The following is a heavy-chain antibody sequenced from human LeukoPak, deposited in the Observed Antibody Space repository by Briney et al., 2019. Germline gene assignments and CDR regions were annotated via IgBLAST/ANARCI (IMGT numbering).Heavy chain of an antibody. CDR2: IKQDGGEK. Sequence: PGGSLRLSCAASGFTFSTYWMTWVRQAPGKGLEWVANIKQDGGEKYYVDSVKGRFTISRDNAKNSLYLQMNSLRAEDTAVYYCAREPYEKGEDYWGQGTLVTVSS. CDR1: GFTFSTYW. CDR3: AREPYEKGEDY. J-gene: IGHJ4*02. D-gene: IGHD5-12*01. V-gene: IGHV3-7*01.